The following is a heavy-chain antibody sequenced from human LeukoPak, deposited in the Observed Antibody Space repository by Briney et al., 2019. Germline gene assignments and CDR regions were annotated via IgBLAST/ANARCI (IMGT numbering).Heavy chain of an antibody. Sequence: GGSLRLSCVGSGFSLEDFAMHWVRQVPGKGLEWVSSISWDSGSQAYTDSVKGRFTISRDNDKNSLYLQMDSLRPEDTAFYYCVKDMGFDLLKDAFHIWGQGTLITVSS. D-gene: IGHD3-9*01. V-gene: IGHV3-9*01. J-gene: IGHJ3*02. CDR1: GFSLEDFA. CDR2: ISWDSGSQ. CDR3: VKDMGFDLLKDAFHI.